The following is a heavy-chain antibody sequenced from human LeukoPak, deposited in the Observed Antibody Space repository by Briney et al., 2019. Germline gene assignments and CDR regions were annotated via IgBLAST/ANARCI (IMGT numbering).Heavy chain of an antibody. CDR1: GFTFSSYA. V-gene: IGHV3-23*01. CDR3: AKGPSVASFSSGWFLDAFDI. J-gene: IGHJ3*02. CDR2: ISGSGGST. D-gene: IGHD6-19*01. Sequence: GGSLRLSCAASGFTFSSYAMSWVRQAPGKGLEWVSSISGSGGSTYYADSVKGRFTISRDNSKNTLYLRMNSLRAEDTAVYYCAKGPSVASFSSGWFLDAFDIWGQGTMVTVSS.